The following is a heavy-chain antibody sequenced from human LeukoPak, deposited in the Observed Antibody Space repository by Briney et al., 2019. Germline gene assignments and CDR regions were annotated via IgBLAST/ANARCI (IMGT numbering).Heavy chain of an antibody. Sequence: GFLRLSCTTSGITFSSYWMRLVRPAPGEGLEWVANIEDDGSEKYYVDSVKGRFTISRDNAKNSLYLQMNSLRAEDTAVYYCATGLFHFDYWGQGTLVTVSS. V-gene: IGHV3-7*01. CDR3: ATGLFHFDY. J-gene: IGHJ4*02. CDR1: GITFSSYW. D-gene: IGHD2-21*01. CDR2: IEDDGSEK.